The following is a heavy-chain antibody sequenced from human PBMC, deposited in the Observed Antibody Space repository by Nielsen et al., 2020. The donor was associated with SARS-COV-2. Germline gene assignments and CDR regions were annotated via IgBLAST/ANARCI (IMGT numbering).Heavy chain of an antibody. Sequence: VREAPGKGLEWVAVISYDGSNKYYADSVKGRFTISRDNSKNTLYLQMNSLRAEDTAVYYCAKFPGRNYDYYYYGMDVWGQGTTVTVSS. CDR2: ISYDGSNK. J-gene: IGHJ6*02. CDR3: AKFPGRNYDYYYYGMDV. D-gene: IGHD1-7*01. V-gene: IGHV3-30*18.